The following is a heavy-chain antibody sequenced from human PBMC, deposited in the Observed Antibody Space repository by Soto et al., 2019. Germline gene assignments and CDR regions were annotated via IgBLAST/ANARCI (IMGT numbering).Heavy chain of an antibody. CDR3: ARDSARVPPLVRTAMIDF. D-gene: IGHD5-18*01. J-gene: IGHJ4*02. V-gene: IGHV3-30*03. CDR2: IANDVINK. CDR1: GFTFSDHG. Sequence: PXGSLRLTCAASGFTFSDHGIPWVRQTPGKGPEWVAVIANDVINKYYADSVKGRFTISRDTSRNTLSLQMNSLRIEDTGVYYCARDSARVPPLVRTAMIDFWGQGTLVTVSS.